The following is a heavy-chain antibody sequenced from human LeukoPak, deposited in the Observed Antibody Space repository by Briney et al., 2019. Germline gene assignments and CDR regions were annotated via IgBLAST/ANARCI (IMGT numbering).Heavy chain of an antibody. V-gene: IGHV3-30*04. CDR1: GFTFNSYA. Sequence: GGSLRPSCAASGFTFNSYAIHWVRQAPGKGLEWVTIISYDGRTKYYADCVKGRFIISRDNSKNTLYLQMDSLRPEDTAVYYCVRGSSSFYDSSGYSYYFDNWGQGTLVTVSS. D-gene: IGHD3-22*01. CDR3: VRGSSSFYDSSGYSYYFDN. J-gene: IGHJ4*02. CDR2: ISYDGRTK.